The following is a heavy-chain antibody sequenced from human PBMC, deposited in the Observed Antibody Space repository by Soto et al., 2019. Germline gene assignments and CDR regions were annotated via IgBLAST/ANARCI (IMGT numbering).Heavy chain of an antibody. CDR3: ARQWEDNDIREVDV. Sequence: PSETLSLTCTVSGASINSCYWSWIRQPPGKGLDWIGYISYSGSTYYNPSLKSRVTISIDTSKNQFSLKLSSVTAADTAVYYCARQWEDNDIREVDVWGQGTTVTVSS. J-gene: IGHJ6*02. V-gene: IGHV4-59*01. CDR2: ISYSGST. D-gene: IGHD1-26*01. CDR1: GASINSCY.